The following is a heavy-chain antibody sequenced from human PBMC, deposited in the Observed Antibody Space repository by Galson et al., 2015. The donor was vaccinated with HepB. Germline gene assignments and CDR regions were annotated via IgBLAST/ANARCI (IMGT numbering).Heavy chain of an antibody. D-gene: IGHD1-26*01. CDR1: GFTFSSYG. V-gene: IGHV3-33*01. Sequence: SLRLSCAASGFTFSSYGMHWVRQAPGKGLEWVAVIWYDGSNKYYADSVKGRFTISRDNSKNTLYLQMNSPRAEDTAVYYCARGGRALVGATTISYVSSSDYWGQGTLVTVSS. J-gene: IGHJ4*02. CDR3: ARGGRALVGATTISYVSSSDY. CDR2: IWYDGSNK.